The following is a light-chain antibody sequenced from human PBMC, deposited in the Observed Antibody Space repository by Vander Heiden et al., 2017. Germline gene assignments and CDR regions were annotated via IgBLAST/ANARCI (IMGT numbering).Light chain of an antibody. J-gene: IGLJ1*01. Sequence: QSVLTQPHPASGTPGQRVTIACYGSSSNIASNTVTWYQQLPETAPKLLIYGNNQRPSGIPDRFSGSKSGTSASLAIIGLQSEDEADYYCAAWDDSLNVYVFGTGTKVTVL. V-gene: IGLV1-44*01. CDR2: GNN. CDR1: SSNIASNT. CDR3: AAWDDSLNVYV.